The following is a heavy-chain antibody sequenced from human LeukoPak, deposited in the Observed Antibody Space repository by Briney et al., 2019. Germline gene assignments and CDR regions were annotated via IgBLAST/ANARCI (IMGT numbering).Heavy chain of an antibody. V-gene: IGHV3-53*01. CDR1: GFTVSSNY. D-gene: IGHD2-15*01. J-gene: IGHJ6*02. CDR3: ASRSYCSGGSCYSPYYYYGMDV. CDR2: IYSGGST. Sequence: GGSLRLSCAASGFTVSSNYMSWVRQAPGKGLEWVSVIYSGGSTYYADSVKGRFSISRDNSKNTLYLQMNSLRAEDTAVYYCASRSYCSGGSCYSPYYYYGMDVWGQGTTVTVSS.